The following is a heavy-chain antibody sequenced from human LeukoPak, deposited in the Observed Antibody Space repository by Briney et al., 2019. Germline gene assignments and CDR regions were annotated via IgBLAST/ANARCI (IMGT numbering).Heavy chain of an antibody. Sequence: NPSETLSLTCTVSGGSISSGNYYWSWIRQPAGKGLEWIGRIWADGAPTYRPSLKNRVTISVDTSKNQFSLRLSSVTAADTAVYYCARGRDSRGYQFMGFDSWGQGTLVTVSS. CDR1: GGSISSGNYY. CDR2: IWADGAP. J-gene: IGHJ4*02. D-gene: IGHD3-22*01. V-gene: IGHV4-61*02. CDR3: ARGRDSRGYQFMGFDS.